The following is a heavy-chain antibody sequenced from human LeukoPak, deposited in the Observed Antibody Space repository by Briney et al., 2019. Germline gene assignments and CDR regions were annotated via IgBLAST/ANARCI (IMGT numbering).Heavy chain of an antibody. Sequence: SVKVSCKASGGTFSSYAISWVRQAPGQGLEWMGRIIPILGIANYAQKFQGRVTITAGKSTSTAYMELSSLRSEDTAVYYCARGSQSYVRPWGQGTLVTVSS. CDR1: GGTFSSYA. J-gene: IGHJ5*02. CDR3: ARGSQSYVRP. CDR2: IIPILGIA. D-gene: IGHD3-10*02. V-gene: IGHV1-69*04.